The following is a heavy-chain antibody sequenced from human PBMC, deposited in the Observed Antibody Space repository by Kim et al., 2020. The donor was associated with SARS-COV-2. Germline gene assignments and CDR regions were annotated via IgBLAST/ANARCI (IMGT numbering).Heavy chain of an antibody. J-gene: IGHJ4*02. Sequence: GGSLRLSCAASGFTFNNYAMSWVRQAPGKGLEWVSAIDGSGSNTYYAASVKGRFTISRDNSKNTLYLHMNSLRAEDTAVYYCAKWPPSGDHYFDYWGQGTLVTVSS. CDR2: IDGSGSNT. CDR1: GFTFNNYA. CDR3: AKWPPSGDHYFDY. V-gene: IGHV3-23*01. D-gene: IGHD2-15*01.